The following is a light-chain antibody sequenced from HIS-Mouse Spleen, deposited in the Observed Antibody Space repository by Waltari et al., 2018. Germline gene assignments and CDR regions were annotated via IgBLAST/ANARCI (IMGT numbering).Light chain of an antibody. V-gene: IGLV2-18*02. CDR1: SSDVGSYNR. Sequence: QSALTQPPSVSGSPGQSVTISCTGTSSDVGSYNRVSWYQQPPGTAPKLMIYEVSKRPSGVPDRFSGSNSGNTASLTISGLQAEDEADYYCSSYTSSSTVFGTGTKVTVL. J-gene: IGLJ1*01. CDR3: SSYTSSSTV. CDR2: EVS.